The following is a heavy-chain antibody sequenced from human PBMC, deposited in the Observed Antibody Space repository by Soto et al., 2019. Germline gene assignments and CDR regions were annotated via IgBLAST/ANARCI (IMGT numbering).Heavy chain of an antibody. V-gene: IGHV3-23*01. CDR1: GFTFSSYA. J-gene: IGHJ6*02. Sequence: GGSLRLSCAASGFTFSSYAMSWVRQAPGKGLEWVSAISGSGGSTYYADSVKGRFTISRDNSKNTLYLQMNSLRAEDTAVYYCAKTPYSGGWYYYYYYYGMDVWGQGTTVTVSS. D-gene: IGHD6-19*01. CDR2: ISGSGGST. CDR3: AKTPYSGGWYYYYYYYGMDV.